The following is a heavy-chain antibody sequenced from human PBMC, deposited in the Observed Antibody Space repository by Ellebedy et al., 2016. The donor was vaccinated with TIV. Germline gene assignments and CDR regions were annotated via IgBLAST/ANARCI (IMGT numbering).Heavy chain of an antibody. CDR3: ARDLDYYYGMDV. J-gene: IGHJ6*02. CDR2: SSSSSYYI. CDR1: RFTASSNF. V-gene: IGHV3-21*01. Sequence: PGGSLRLSCEGFRFTASSNFMTWVRQAPGKGLEWVSSSSSSSYYIYYADSVKDRFTFSSDNAKTSLYLQLNSLRAEDTAVYYCARDLDYYYGMDVWGQGTTVTVSS.